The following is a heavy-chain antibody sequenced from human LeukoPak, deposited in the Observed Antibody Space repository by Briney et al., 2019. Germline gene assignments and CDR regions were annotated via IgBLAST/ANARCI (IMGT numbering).Heavy chain of an antibody. Sequence: PGGSLRLSCVVSGFTFTNYWMQWVRQVPGKGLVWVARMNSDGTSIIHADSVKGRFTISRDNAEHTLYLQMNSLRPEGTALYYCARSQSGVFDVWGQGTMVIVSS. J-gene: IGHJ3*01. CDR1: GFTFTNYW. CDR2: MNSDGTSI. V-gene: IGHV3-74*01. CDR3: ARSQSGVFDV. D-gene: IGHD2-15*01.